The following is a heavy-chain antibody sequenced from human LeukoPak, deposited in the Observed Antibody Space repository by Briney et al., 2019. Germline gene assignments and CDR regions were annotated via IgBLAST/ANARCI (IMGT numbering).Heavy chain of an antibody. CDR2: IKQDGSEK. Sequence: GGSLRLSCAASGFTFSSYWMSWVRQAPGKGLEWVANIKQDGSEKYYVDSVKGRFTISRDNAKNSLYLQMNSLRAEDTAVYYCARVTETYYDILTGRTKLYYYGMDVWGQGTTVTVSS. D-gene: IGHD3-9*01. CDR3: ARVTETYYDILTGRTKLYYYGMDV. V-gene: IGHV3-7*01. J-gene: IGHJ6*02. CDR1: GFTFSSYW.